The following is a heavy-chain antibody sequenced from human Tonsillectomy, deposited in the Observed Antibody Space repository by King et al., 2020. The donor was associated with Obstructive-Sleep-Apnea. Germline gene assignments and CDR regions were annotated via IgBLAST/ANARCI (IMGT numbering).Heavy chain of an antibody. J-gene: IGHJ4*02. CDR3: TRGDQLLSSFDY. Sequence: QLVQSGADVKEPGASVKVSCKTSGYTFTSSYMHWVRQAPGQGLEWWGIINLNGGSTTYAPRFRGRGTMTRDTSTSTVYMDLSSLRFEDTAVYYCTRGDQLLSSFDYWGQGTLVTVSS. CDR2: INLNGGST. D-gene: IGHD3-22*01. V-gene: IGHV1-46*01. CDR1: GYTFTSSY.